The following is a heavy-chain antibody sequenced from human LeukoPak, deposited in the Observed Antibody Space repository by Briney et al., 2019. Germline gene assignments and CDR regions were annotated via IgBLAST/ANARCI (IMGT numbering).Heavy chain of an antibody. V-gene: IGHV3-23*01. CDR3: AKVQYYYDSSGSLGYYFDY. CDR1: GFTFSSYA. Sequence: GGSLRLSCAASGFTFSSYAMSWVRQAPGKGLGWVSAISGSGGSTYYADSVKGRFTISRDNSKNTLYLQMNSLRAEDTAVYYCAKVQYYYDSSGSLGYYFDYWGQGTLVTVSS. D-gene: IGHD3-22*01. CDR2: ISGSGGST. J-gene: IGHJ4*02.